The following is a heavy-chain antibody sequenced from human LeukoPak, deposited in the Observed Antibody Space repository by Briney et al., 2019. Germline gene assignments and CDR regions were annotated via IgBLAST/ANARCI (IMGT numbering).Heavy chain of an antibody. D-gene: IGHD5-12*01. Sequence: SETLSLTCTVSGGSISSYYWSWIRQPPGKGLEWIGYIYYSGSTNYNPSLKSRVTISVDTSKNQFSLKLSSVTAADTAVYYCARDQTISGHDSAFDYWGQGILVTVSS. J-gene: IGHJ4*02. CDR1: GGSISSYY. V-gene: IGHV4-59*12. CDR3: ARDQTISGHDSAFDY. CDR2: IYYSGST.